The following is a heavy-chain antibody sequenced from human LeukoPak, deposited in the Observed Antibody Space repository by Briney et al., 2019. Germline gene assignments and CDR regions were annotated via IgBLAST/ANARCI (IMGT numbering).Heavy chain of an antibody. J-gene: IGHJ3*02. CDR2: IYYSGST. CDR3: ARSGSYLHAFDI. CDR1: GGSISSYY. D-gene: IGHD1-26*01. Sequence: PSETLSLTCTVSGGSISSYYWSWIRQPPGKGLEWIGYIYYSGSTNYNPSLKSRVTISVDTSKNQFSLKLSSVTAADTAVYYCARSGSYLHAFDIWGQGTMVTVSS. V-gene: IGHV4-59*01.